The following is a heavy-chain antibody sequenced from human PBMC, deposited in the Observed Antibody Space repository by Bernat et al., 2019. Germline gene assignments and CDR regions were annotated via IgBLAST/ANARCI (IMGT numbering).Heavy chain of an antibody. D-gene: IGHD5-12*01. CDR3: ARVSMDIVATIGWNYYYYMEV. Sequence: EVQLVESGGGLVKPGGSLRLSCAASGFTFSSYSMNWVRQAPGKGLEWVSSISTSSSYIYYADSVEGRFTISRDNAKNSLYLQMNSLRAEDTAVYYCARVSMDIVATIGWNYYYYMEVWGKGTTVTVSS. CDR2: ISTSSSYI. J-gene: IGHJ6*03. CDR1: GFTFSSYS. V-gene: IGHV3-21*01.